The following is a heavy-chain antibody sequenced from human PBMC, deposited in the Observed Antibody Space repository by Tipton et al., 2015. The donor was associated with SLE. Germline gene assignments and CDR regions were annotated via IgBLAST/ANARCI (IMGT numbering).Heavy chain of an antibody. D-gene: IGHD3-10*01. CDR3: ARMVRAVHNWFDP. J-gene: IGHJ5*02. V-gene: IGHV3-21*03. CDR2: ISSSSSYI. CDR1: GFIFSSYS. Sequence: SLRLSCAASGFIFSSYSMNWVRQAPGKGLEWVSSISSSSSYIYYADSVKGRFTISRDNAKNSLYLQMNSLRAEDTAVYYCARMVRAVHNWFDPWGQGTLVTVSS.